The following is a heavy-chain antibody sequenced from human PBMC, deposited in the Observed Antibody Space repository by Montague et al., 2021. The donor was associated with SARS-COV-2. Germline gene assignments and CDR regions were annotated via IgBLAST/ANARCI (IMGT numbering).Heavy chain of an antibody. Sequence: SETLSLTCTGAGGSISTYYWSWIRQPPVNALEWMGYLLYTGTTKYNPSLKSRVTMSLYMPTNRFSLRLNSMTAADTAMYYCARAQNPCFIANCVNYFDFWGMGDKVTVSS. CDR3: ARAQNPCFIANCVNYFDF. CDR1: GGSISTYY. CDR2: LLYTGTT. D-gene: IGHD1-1*01. J-gene: IGHJ4*02. V-gene: IGHV4-59*01.